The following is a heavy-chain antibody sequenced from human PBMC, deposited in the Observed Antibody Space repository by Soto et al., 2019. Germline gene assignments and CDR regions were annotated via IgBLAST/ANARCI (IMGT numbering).Heavy chain of an antibody. Sequence: QVHLVQSGAEVKKPGSSVKVSCKASGGTFSSYAISWVRQAPGQGLEWMGGFIPIFGTTNYAQKFQGRVTITADESTSTAYMELSSLRSEDTAVYYWTRDRGRRYNDGRGYYYSAYWGQGTLVTVSP. CDR3: TRDRGRRYNDGRGYYYSAY. CDR2: FIPIFGTT. CDR1: GGTFSSYA. D-gene: IGHD3-22*01. V-gene: IGHV1-69*01. J-gene: IGHJ4*02.